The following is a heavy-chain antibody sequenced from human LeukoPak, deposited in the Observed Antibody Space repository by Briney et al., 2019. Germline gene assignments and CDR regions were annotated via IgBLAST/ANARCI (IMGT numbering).Heavy chain of an antibody. D-gene: IGHD6-19*01. CDR1: GGSLSSYY. CDR3: ARTAGVAVAGSRQYFDY. Sequence: SETLSLTCTVSGGSLSSYYWSWIRQPPGKGLEWIGYIYYSGSTNYNPSLKSRVTISVDTSKNQFSLNLSSVTAADTAVYYCARTAGVAVAGSRQYFDYWGQGTLVTVSS. J-gene: IGHJ4*02. V-gene: IGHV4-59*08. CDR2: IYYSGST.